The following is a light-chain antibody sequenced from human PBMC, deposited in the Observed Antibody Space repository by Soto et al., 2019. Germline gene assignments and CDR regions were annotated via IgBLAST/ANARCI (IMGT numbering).Light chain of an antibody. CDR3: SSYTSTNTPYV. V-gene: IGLV2-14*01. CDR2: EVT. J-gene: IGLJ1*01. CDR1: SSDVGAYYF. Sequence: QSALAQPVSVSGSPGQAITISCTRSSSDVGAYYFASSYQHRPGNALKLILYEVTTRPSGISSRFSGSKSGNTASLTISGLQADDEAYYYCSSYTSTNTPYVFGTGTKVTVL.